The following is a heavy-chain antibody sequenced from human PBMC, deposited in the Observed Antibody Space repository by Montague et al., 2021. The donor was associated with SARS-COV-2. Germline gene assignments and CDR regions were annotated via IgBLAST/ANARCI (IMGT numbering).Heavy chain of an antibody. J-gene: IGHJ4*02. CDR2: TFHRHEWYS. D-gene: IGHD2-15*01. V-gene: IGHV6-1*01. CDR3: ARAERGSCGDGNCYQYFFNY. Sequence: CAISGDSVSTHSGTWNWDRLSLPSGLECLGRTFHRHEWYSDYSVSVKSRISINPDTSKNQFSLQLNSVTPEDTAVYYCARAERGSCGDGNCYQYFFNYWGQGTLVTVSS. CDR1: GDSVSTHSGT.